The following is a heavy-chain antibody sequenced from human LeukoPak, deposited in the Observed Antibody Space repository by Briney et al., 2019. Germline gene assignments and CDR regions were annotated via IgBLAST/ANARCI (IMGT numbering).Heavy chain of an antibody. CDR2: IYYSGST. V-gene: IGHV4-59*01. CDR1: GGSISSYY. J-gene: IGHJ5*02. D-gene: IGHD2-15*01. Sequence: PSETLSLTCTVSGGSISSYYWSWIRQPPGKGLEWIGYIYYSGSTNYNPSLKSRVTISVDTSKNQFSLKLSSMTAADTAVYYCARGEGFCSGGSCFGYWFDPWGQGTLVTVSS. CDR3: ARGEGFCSGGSCFGYWFDP.